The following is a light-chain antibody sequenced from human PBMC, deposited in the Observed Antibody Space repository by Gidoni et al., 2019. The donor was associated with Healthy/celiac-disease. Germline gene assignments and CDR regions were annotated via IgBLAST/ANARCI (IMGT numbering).Light chain of an antibody. CDR3: QQYGSSPGT. CDR2: VAS. CDR1: QSVSSSY. V-gene: IGKV3-20*01. J-gene: IGKJ1*01. Sequence: IVLTQSPGTLSLSPGERATLSCRASQSVSSSYLAWYQQKPGQAPRLLIYVASSRATGIPDRFSGIGSGTHFPLTISRLDPEDFAVYYCQQYGSSPGTFGQXTKVEIK.